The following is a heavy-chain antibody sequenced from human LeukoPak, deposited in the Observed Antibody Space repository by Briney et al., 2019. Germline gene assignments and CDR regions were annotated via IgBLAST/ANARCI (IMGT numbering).Heavy chain of an antibody. CDR2: IYYSGST. Sequence: SQALSLTCTVSGGSISSGDYYWSWIRQPPGKGLEWIGYIYYSGSTYYNPSLKSRVTISVDTSKNQFSLKLSSVTAADTAVYYCARDVELGYCSGGSCTGSRWFDPWGQGTLVAVSS. CDR3: ARDVELGYCSGGSCTGSRWFDP. V-gene: IGHV4-30-4*08. J-gene: IGHJ5*02. CDR1: GGSISSGDYY. D-gene: IGHD2-15*01.